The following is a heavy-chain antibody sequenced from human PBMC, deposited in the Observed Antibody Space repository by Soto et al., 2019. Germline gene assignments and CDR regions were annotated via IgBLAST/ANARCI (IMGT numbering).Heavy chain of an antibody. CDR2: IYYSGST. D-gene: IGHD2-15*01. Sequence: QVQLQESGPGLVKPSQTLSLTCTVSGGSISSGGYYWSWIRQHPGKGLEWIGYIYYSGSTYYNPSLKSRVTISGDTSKNQFSLKLSSVTAADTAVYYWARADCSGGSCYHSAAFDIWGQGTMVTVSS. CDR3: ARADCSGGSCYHSAAFDI. CDR1: GGSISSGGYY. J-gene: IGHJ3*02. V-gene: IGHV4-31*03.